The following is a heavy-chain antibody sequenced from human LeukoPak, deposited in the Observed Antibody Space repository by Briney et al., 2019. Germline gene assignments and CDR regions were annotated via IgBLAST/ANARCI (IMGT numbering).Heavy chain of an antibody. CDR2: IYYTGST. J-gene: IGHJ5*02. Sequence: SETLSLTCTVSAGSISSYYWSWIRQPPGKGLEWIGYIYYTGSTNYNPSLKRRVTILVDTSKNQFSLRLSSVTAADTAVYYCARDRTGNNWFDPWGQGTLVTVSS. V-gene: IGHV4-59*01. CDR1: AGSISSYY. D-gene: IGHD1-1*01. CDR3: ARDRTGNNWFDP.